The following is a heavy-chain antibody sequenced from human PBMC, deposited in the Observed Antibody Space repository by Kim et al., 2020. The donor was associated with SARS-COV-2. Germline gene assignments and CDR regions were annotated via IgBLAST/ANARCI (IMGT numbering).Heavy chain of an antibody. CDR1: GGSVSSGSYF. Sequence: SETLSLTCTVSGGSVSSGSYFWSWIRQPTGQGLEWIGYIYYSGNTNYNPSLNSRVTMSVDTSKNQFSLKLRSVTAADTVVYYCARAPNDCWSGYPYYFDHWGQGTVVTVSS. D-gene: IGHD3-3*01. J-gene: IGHJ4*02. V-gene: IGHV4-61*01. CDR3: ARAPNDCWSGYPYYFDH. CDR2: IYYSGNT.